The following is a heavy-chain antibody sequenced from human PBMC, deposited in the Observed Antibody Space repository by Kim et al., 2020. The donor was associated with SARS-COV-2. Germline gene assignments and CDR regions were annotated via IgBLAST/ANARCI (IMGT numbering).Heavy chain of an antibody. D-gene: IGHD6-13*01. CDR1: GFTFSNSG. V-gene: IGHV3-23*01. CDR3: AKERVGSSWSRYHEY. Sequence: GGSLRLSCTASGFTFSNSGMAWVRQAPGKGKEWVSAIGVGGSTFYPDSVRGRFIISRDNSENTLHLQMNSLRAEDTAIYYCAKERVGSSWSRYHEYGGQG. J-gene: IGHJ4*02. CDR2: IGVGGST.